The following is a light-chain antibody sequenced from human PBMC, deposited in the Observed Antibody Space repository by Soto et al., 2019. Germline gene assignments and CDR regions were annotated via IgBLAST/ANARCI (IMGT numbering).Light chain of an antibody. J-gene: IGKJ1*01. Sequence: DIQMTQSPSSLSASVGDRVTISCRAAQSISTYLNWYQQKPGTAPRLLIYSASSVKTGVPPRFSGSGSGRDFTLTISSLRPEDIATYFCQQSYTSPPWTFGQGTTGDIK. CDR3: QQSYTSPPWT. V-gene: IGKV1-39*01. CDR2: SAS. CDR1: QSISTY.